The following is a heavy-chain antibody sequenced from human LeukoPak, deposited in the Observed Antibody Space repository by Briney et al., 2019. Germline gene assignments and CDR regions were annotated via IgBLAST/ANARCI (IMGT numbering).Heavy chain of an antibody. J-gene: IGHJ6*03. CDR3: ARALGYCSGGSCRVYYYYYMDV. D-gene: IGHD2-15*01. CDR1: GFTFSSYS. CDR2: ISSSGSTI. Sequence: GGSLRLSCAASGFTFSSYSMNWVRQAPGKGLEWVSYISSSGSTIYYADSVKGRFTISRDNAKNSLYLQMNSLRAEDTAVYYCARALGYCSGGSCRVYYYYYMDVWGKGTTVTISS. V-gene: IGHV3-48*04.